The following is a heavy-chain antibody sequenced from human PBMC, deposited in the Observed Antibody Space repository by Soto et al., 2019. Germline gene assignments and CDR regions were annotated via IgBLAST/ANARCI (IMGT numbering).Heavy chain of an antibody. V-gene: IGHV3-21*01. CDR1: GFTFSSYS. CDR2: ISSSSSYI. CDR3: ARDPGYNYDLPDY. Sequence: WGSLRLSCAASGFTFSSYSMNWVRQAPGKGLEWVSSISSSSSYIYYADSVKGRFTISRDNAKNSLYLQMNSLRAEDTAVYYCARDPGYNYDLPDYWGQGTLVTVSS. D-gene: IGHD5-12*01. J-gene: IGHJ4*02.